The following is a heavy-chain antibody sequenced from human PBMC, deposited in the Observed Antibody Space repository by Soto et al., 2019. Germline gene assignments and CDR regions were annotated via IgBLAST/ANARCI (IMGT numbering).Heavy chain of an antibody. J-gene: IGHJ6*02. D-gene: IGHD4-17*01. CDR3: ATPVGFDYGGYYYYGMDV. V-gene: IGHV1-18*04. Sequence: ASVKVSCKASGYTFTSYGISWVRQAPGQGLEWMGWISAYNGNTNYAQKLQGRVTMTTDTSTSTAYMELRSLRSDDTAVYYCATPVGFDYGGYYYYGMDVWGQGTTVTVSS. CDR1: GYTFTSYG. CDR2: ISAYNGNT.